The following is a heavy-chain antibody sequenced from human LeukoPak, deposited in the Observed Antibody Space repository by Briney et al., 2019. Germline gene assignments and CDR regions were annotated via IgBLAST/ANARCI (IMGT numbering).Heavy chain of an antibody. Sequence: PGGSLRLSCAASGFTFSSYGMHWVRQAPGKGLEWVAVISYDGSNKYYADSVKGRFTISRDNSKNTLYLQMNSLRAEDTAVYYCAKDQLVRGGADAFDIWGQGTMVTVSS. J-gene: IGHJ3*02. V-gene: IGHV3-30*18. CDR3: AKDQLVRGGADAFDI. CDR1: GFTFSSYG. D-gene: IGHD6-13*01. CDR2: ISYDGSNK.